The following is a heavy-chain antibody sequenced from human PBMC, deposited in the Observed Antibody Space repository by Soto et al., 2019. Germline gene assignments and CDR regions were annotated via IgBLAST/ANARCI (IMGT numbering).Heavy chain of an antibody. D-gene: IGHD1-20*01. CDR3: ARAPYNWNVLDY. J-gene: IGHJ4*02. CDR2: ISYDGSNK. V-gene: IGHV3-30-3*01. Sequence: GSLRLSCAASGFTFSSYAMHWVRQAPGKGLEWVAVISYDGSNKYYADSVKGRFTISRDNSKNTLYLQMNSLRAEDTAVYYCARAPYNWNVLDYWGQGTLVTVS. CDR1: GFTFSSYA.